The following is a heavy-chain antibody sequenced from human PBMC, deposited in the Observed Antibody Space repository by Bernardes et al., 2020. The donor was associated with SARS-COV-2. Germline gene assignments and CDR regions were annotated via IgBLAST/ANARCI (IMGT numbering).Heavy chain of an antibody. Sequence: SVKVSCKASGGTLNTYTVSWVRQAPGQGPEWMGRLIPVTGVTDYAHKFQGRLTITADTSSNTVFMELRSLTSDDTAVYFCARGPGHKSLVYFAHWGLGTLVTVSS. CDR1: GGTLNTYT. V-gene: IGHV1-69*02. J-gene: IGHJ4*02. CDR3: ARGPGHKSLVYFAH. CDR2: LIPVTGVT.